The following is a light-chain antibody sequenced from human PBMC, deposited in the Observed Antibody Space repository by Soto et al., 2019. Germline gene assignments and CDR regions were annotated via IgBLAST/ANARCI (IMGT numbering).Light chain of an antibody. CDR3: QHYDHLPIT. V-gene: IGKV1-39*01. CDR1: QSISSY. Sequence: DIQMTQSPSSLSASVRERVIITCRASQSISSYLNWYQQKPGKAPKLLIYAASSLQSGVPSRFSGSGSGTDFTLTISSLQPEDVATYYCQHYDHLPITFGQGTRLEIK. J-gene: IGKJ5*01. CDR2: AAS.